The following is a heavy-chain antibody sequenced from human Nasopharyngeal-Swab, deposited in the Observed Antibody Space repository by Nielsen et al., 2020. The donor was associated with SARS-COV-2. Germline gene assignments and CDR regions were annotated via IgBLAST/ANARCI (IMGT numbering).Heavy chain of an antibody. J-gene: IGHJ4*02. V-gene: IGHV1-18*04. Sequence: ASVKVSCKASGYTFTSYCISWVRQAPGQGLEWMGWISAYNGNTNYAQKLQGRVTMTTDTSTSTAYMELRSLRSDDTAVYYCARDRQDSSGYEPFDYWGQGTLVTVSS. D-gene: IGHD3-22*01. CDR3: ARDRQDSSGYEPFDY. CDR1: GYTFTSYC. CDR2: ISAYNGNT.